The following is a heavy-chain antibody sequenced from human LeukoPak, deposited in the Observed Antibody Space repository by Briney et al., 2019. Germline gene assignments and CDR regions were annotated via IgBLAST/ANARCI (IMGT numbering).Heavy chain of an antibody. Sequence: PAGSLRLSCAASGFTFSSYSMNWVRQAPGKGLEWVSSISSSSSYIYNADSVKGRFTISRDNATNSLYLQMNSLRAEDTAVYYCARVPYCSSTSCPFSYYYYMDVWGKGTTVTVSS. CDR1: GFTFSSYS. D-gene: IGHD2-2*01. J-gene: IGHJ6*03. CDR2: ISSSSSYI. CDR3: ARVPYCSSTSCPFSYYYYMDV. V-gene: IGHV3-21*01.